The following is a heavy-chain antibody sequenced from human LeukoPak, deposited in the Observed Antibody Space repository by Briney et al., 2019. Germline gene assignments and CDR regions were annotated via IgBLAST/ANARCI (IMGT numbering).Heavy chain of an antibody. V-gene: IGHV1-18*01. CDR3: ARSVSPVDYYGSGSYPAGY. CDR2: ISAYNGNT. J-gene: IGHJ4*02. Sequence: ASVKVSCKASGYTFTSYGISWVRQAPGQGLEWMGWISAYNGNTNYAQKLQGRVTMTTDTPTSTAYMELRSLRSDDTAVYYCARSVSPVDYYGSGSYPAGYWGQGTLVTVSS. CDR1: GYTFTSYG. D-gene: IGHD3-10*01.